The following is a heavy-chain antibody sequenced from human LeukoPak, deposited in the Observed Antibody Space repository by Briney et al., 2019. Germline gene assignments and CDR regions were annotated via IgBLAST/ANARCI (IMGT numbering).Heavy chain of an antibody. CDR3: ARVARKKLWFGELPYYFDY. D-gene: IGHD3-10*01. CDR1: GGSISSYY. Sequence: PSETLSLTCTVSGGSISSYYWSWIRQPPGKGLEWIGYTYYSGSTNYNPSLKSRVTISVDTSKNQFSLKLSSVTAADTAVYYCARVARKKLWFGELPYYFDYWGQGTLVTVSS. J-gene: IGHJ4*02. V-gene: IGHV4-59*01. CDR2: TYYSGST.